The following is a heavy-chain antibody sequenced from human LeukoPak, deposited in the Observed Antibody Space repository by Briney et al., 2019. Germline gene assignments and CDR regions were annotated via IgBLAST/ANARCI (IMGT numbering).Heavy chain of an antibody. CDR2: IKSKTDGGTT. CDR3: TTESDCSSTSCYAYAFDI. D-gene: IGHD2-2*01. CDR1: GFTFSNAW. Sequence: GGSLRLSCAASGFTFSNAWMNWVRQAPGKGLEWVGRIKSKTDGGTTDYAAPVKGRFTISRDDSKNTLYLQMNSLKTEDTAAYYCTTESDCSSTSCYAYAFDIWGQGTMVTVSS. J-gene: IGHJ3*02. V-gene: IGHV3-15*07.